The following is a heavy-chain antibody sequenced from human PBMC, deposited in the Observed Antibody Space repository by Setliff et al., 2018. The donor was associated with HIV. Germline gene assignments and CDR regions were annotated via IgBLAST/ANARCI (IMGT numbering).Heavy chain of an antibody. Sequence: PGGSLRLSCVLSGFSIATNLMTWVRQAPGKGLEWVSSSITSTSYTYYADSVKGRCTIPRDNAQNSLYLQMKSLRAEDTAVYYCARDGYSYGFFDYWGQGTLVTVSS. V-gene: IGHV3-21*06. CDR1: GFSIATNL. D-gene: IGHD5-18*01. CDR3: ARDGYSYGFFDY. CDR2: SITSTSYT. J-gene: IGHJ4*02.